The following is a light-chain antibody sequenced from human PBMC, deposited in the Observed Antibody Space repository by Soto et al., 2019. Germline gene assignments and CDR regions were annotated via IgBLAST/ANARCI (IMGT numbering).Light chain of an antibody. J-gene: IGLJ2*01. CDR3: AAWDDSLNGHVV. Sequence: QSVLTQPPSASGTPGQRVTISCSGSNSNIESNTVNWYQQLPGTAPKLHIYSNNQRPSGFPDRFSGSKSGTSASLAISGLQSDDEADYYCAAWDDSLNGHVVFGGGTKLTVL. CDR1: NSNIESNT. CDR2: SNN. V-gene: IGLV1-44*01.